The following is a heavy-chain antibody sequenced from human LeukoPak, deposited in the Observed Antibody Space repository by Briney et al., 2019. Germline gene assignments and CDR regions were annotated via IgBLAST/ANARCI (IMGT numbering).Heavy chain of an antibody. D-gene: IGHD1-26*01. CDR2: IYYSGST. CDR1: GSSISSSSYS. Sequence: SETLSLTCTVSGSSISSSSYSGGWIRQPPGKGLEWIGSIYYSGSTFYNPSLKSRVTISVDTSKNQFSLKLSSVTAADTAVYYCARQGSGRSSDYWGQGTLVTVSS. J-gene: IGHJ4*02. V-gene: IGHV4-39*01. CDR3: ARQGSGRSSDY.